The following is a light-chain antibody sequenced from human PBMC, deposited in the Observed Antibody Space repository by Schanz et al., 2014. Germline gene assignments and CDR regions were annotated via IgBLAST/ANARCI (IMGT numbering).Light chain of an antibody. CDR2: DDS. V-gene: IGLV2-11*01. CDR3: CSYAGGYTV. CDR1: SSDFGDYNY. J-gene: IGLJ3*02. Sequence: QSALTQPASVSGSPGQSITISCTGISSDFGDYNYVTWYQHHPGKAPKLMISDDSDRPSGVPDRFSGSKSGNTASLTISGLQPEDEADYHCCSYAGGYTVFGGGAKLTVL.